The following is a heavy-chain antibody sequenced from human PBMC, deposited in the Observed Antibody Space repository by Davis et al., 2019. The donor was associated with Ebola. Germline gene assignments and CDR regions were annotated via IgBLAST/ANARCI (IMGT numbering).Heavy chain of an antibody. V-gene: IGHV3-15*01. CDR2: IKGKTDGGTT. D-gene: IGHD2-2*01. Sequence: GESLKISCAASGFTFRNAWMSWVRQAPGKGLEWVGSIKGKTDGGTTDYAAPVRGRFTITRDDSKSTLKLQMNSLKTEDTAVYYCTTNLVPAATRGVYYYYYYMDVWGKGTTVTVSS. CDR3: TTNLVPAATRGVYYYYYYMDV. J-gene: IGHJ6*03. CDR1: GFTFRNAW.